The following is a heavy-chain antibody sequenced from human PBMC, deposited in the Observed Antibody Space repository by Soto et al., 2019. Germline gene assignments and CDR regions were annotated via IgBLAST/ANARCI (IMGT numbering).Heavy chain of an antibody. CDR2: VSASGGTI. CDR3: TKEKSVVDSGYDAFDV. J-gene: IGHJ3*01. CDR1: GFTFSDYE. Sequence: PGGSLRLSCAASGFTFSDYEMDWVRQAPGKGLEWVAYVSASGGTIFYADSVKGRFIISRDNAESSLSLQMNSLRGDDTAVYYCTKEKSVVDSGYDAFDVWGQGTMVTV. D-gene: IGHD5-12*01. V-gene: IGHV3-48*03.